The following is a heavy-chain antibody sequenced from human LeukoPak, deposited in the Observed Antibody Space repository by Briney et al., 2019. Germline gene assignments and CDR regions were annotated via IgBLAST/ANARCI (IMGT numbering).Heavy chain of an antibody. CDR3: VRSPQYYYDSSGYYQFDY. CDR1: GYTFTSYG. Sequence: ASVKVSCKASGYTFTSYGISWVRQAPGQGLEWMGWISAYNGNTNYAQKLQGRVTMTTDTSTSTAYMELRSLRSDDTAVYYCVRSPQYYYDSSGYYQFDYWGQGTLVTVSS. V-gene: IGHV1-18*01. D-gene: IGHD3-22*01. CDR2: ISAYNGNT. J-gene: IGHJ4*02.